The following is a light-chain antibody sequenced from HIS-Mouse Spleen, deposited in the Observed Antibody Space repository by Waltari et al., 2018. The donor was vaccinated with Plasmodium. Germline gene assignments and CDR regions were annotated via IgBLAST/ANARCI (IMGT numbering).Light chain of an antibody. CDR1: QSDSSSY. CDR2: GAS. J-gene: IGKJ1*01. V-gene: IGKV3-20*01. Sequence: ELVLTQSPAPPSLSPGERATLSCRPSQSDSSSYLSWYQQKPGQAPRLLIYGASSRATGIPDRFSGSGSGTDFTLTISRLEPEDFAVYYCQQYGSSSWTFGQGTKVEIK. CDR3: QQYGSSSWT.